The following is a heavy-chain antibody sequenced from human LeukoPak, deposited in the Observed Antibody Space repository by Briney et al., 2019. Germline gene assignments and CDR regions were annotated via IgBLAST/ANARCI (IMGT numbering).Heavy chain of an antibody. Sequence: GGSLRLSCATSGFTFRSYGMHWVRQAAGKGLEWVAFIRQDGSIKYYADSVKGRFTISRDNSKNTVDLQMNSLRPEDTAVYYCEFYSSSWSDYWGQGTLVIVSS. CDR2: IRQDGSIK. D-gene: IGHD6-13*01. CDR1: GFTFRSYG. V-gene: IGHV3-30*02. J-gene: IGHJ4*02. CDR3: EFYSSSWSDY.